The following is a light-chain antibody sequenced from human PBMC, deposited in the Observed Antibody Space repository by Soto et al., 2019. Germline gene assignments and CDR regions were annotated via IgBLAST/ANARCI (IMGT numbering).Light chain of an antibody. CDR2: DVS. CDR1: SSDVGGYNY. Sequence: QSVLTQPRSVSGSPGQSVTISCTATSSDVGGYNYVSWYQQHPGKAPKLMIYDVSKRPSGVPDRFSGSKSGNTASLTISGLQAEDEADYYCCSYAGSYVFGTGTKVTV. J-gene: IGLJ1*01. V-gene: IGLV2-11*01. CDR3: CSYAGSYV.